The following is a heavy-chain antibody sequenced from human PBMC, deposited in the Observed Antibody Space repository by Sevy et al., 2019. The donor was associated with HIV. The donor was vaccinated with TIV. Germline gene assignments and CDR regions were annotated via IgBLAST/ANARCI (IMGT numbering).Heavy chain of an antibody. Sequence: GGSLRLSCAASGLTFSSYAVSWVRQAPGKGLEWVSTITDSGSTYYADSVKGRFTNSRDNSKNTLSLQMNSLRAEDTAVYYCAKPRRGWYVFDCCGLRTLVTVSS. CDR2: ITDSGST. CDR1: GLTFSSYA. D-gene: IGHD6-19*01. J-gene: IGHJ5*01. CDR3: AKPRRGWYVFDC. V-gene: IGHV3-23*01.